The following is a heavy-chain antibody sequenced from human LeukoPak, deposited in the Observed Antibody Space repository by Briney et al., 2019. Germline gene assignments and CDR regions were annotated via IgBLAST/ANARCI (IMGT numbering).Heavy chain of an antibody. V-gene: IGHV4-4*07. D-gene: IGHD3-10*01. J-gene: IGHJ5*02. CDR3: AGAYIRGVIRQVNWFDP. CDR1: GGSICSYY. Sequence: SETLSLTCTVSGGSICSYYWSWIRQPAGKGLEWIGRIYTSGSTNYNPSLKSRVTMSVDTSKNQFSLKLSSVTAADTAVYYCAGAYIRGVIRQVNWFDPWGQGTLVTVSS. CDR2: IYTSGST.